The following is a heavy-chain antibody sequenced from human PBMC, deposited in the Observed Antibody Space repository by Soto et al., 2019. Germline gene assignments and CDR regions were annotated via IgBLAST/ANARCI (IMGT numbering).Heavy chain of an antibody. D-gene: IGHD6-13*01. J-gene: IGHJ4*02. CDR3: ARGGFSSSWRFDY. Sequence: ASVKFSCKTSGYSFTNSGITWVRQAPGKGLEWMGWISPYNGNTNYAEKIQGRGTMTTDTSTRTAYMELSSLTSDDTAVYYCARGGFSSSWRFDYWGQGTLVTVS. CDR2: ISPYNGNT. V-gene: IGHV1-18*01. CDR1: GYSFTNSG.